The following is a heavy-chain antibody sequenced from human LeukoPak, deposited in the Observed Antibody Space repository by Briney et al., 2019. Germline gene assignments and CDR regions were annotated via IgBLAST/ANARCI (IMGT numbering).Heavy chain of an antibody. CDR1: GGSIRSSYYY. Sequence: SETLSLTCTVSGGSIRSSYYYGGWIRQPPGKGLEWIGSIYYSGSTYYNPSLKSRVTISVDTSKNQFSLKLSSVTAADTAMYYCARHLGSGWSIDFWGQGTLVTVSS. CDR3: ARHLGSGWSIDF. J-gene: IGHJ4*02. CDR2: IYYSGST. D-gene: IGHD6-19*01. V-gene: IGHV4-39*01.